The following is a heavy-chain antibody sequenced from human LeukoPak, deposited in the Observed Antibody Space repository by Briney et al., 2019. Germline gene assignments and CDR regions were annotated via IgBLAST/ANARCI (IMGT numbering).Heavy chain of an antibody. CDR1: GGSISTSYY. CDR3: ARLGSHGSGSYSDALDY. J-gene: IGHJ4*02. D-gene: IGHD3-10*01. Sequence: PSETLSLTCTVSGGSISTSYYWGWIRQSPGKGLEWIGSIYYSGSTYYNPSLKSRVAISVETSKNQFSLKVSSVTAADTAVYYCARLGSHGSGSYSDALDYWGQGTLVTVSS. V-gene: IGHV4-39*01. CDR2: IYYSGST.